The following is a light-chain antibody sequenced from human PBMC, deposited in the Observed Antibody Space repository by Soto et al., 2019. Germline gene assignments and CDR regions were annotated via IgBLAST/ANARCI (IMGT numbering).Light chain of an antibody. CDR1: SSDVGRYTY. V-gene: IGLV2-14*01. CDR2: DVY. CDR3: TSYTSTSTPYV. J-gene: IGLJ1*01. Sequence: QSALTQPASVSGSPGQSITISCAGTSSDVGRYTYVSWYQQHPGKAPKLIIYDVYNRPSGVSTRFSGSESGNTASLTISGLQAEDEADYYCTSYTSTSTPYVFGGGTKLTVL.